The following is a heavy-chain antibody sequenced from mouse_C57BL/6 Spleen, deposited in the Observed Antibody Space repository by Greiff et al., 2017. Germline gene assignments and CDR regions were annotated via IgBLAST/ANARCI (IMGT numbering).Heavy chain of an antibody. D-gene: IGHD2-3*01. Sequence: QVQLQQPGAELVKPGASVKMSCKASGYTFTSYWITWVKQRPGQGLEWIGDIYPGSGSTNYNEKFKSKATLTVDTSSSTAYMQLSSLTSEDSAVYYCARGDYDDYDGAMDYWGQGTSVTVSS. CDR3: ARGDYDDYDGAMDY. V-gene: IGHV1-55*01. CDR1: GYTFTSYW. J-gene: IGHJ4*01. CDR2: IYPGSGST.